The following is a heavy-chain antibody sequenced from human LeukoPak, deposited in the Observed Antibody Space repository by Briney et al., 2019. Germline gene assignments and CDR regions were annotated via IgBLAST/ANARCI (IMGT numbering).Heavy chain of an antibody. J-gene: IGHJ4*02. Sequence: GGSLRLSCAASGFTFSSYAMSWVRQAPGKGLEWVAVISYDGSNKYYADSVKGRFTISRDNSKNTLYLQMNSLRAEDTAVYYCARGDCSSTSCYYDYWGQGTLVTVSS. CDR2: ISYDGSNK. CDR3: ARGDCSSTSCYYDY. V-gene: IGHV3-30*04. CDR1: GFTFSSYA. D-gene: IGHD2-2*01.